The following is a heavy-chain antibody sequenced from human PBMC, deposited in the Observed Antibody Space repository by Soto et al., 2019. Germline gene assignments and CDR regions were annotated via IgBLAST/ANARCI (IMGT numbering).Heavy chain of an antibody. J-gene: IGHJ4*02. CDR3: ARVPYADYSDSNGYHLYYFDY. V-gene: IGHV4-59*01. CDR1: GGSISSYY. CDR2: IYYSGST. Sequence: SETLSLTCTVSGGSISSYYWSWIRQPPGKGLEWIGYIYYSGSTNYNPSLKSRVTISIDTSKNKFSLKLSSVTAADTAVYYCARVPYADYSDSNGYHLYYFDYWGQGTLVTVSS. D-gene: IGHD3-22*01.